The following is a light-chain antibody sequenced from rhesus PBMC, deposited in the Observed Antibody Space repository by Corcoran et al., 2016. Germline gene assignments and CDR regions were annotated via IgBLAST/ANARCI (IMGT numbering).Light chain of an antibody. Sequence: DIVMTQSPDSLAVSLGERVTINCKSSQSLLYSSNNKNYLAWYQQKPVQAPKLFIYWASTRESGVPNRFSGCGSGTDFTLTISGLQAEGVAVYYCQQYYSSPLTFGGGTKVEIK. CDR2: WAS. CDR3: QQYYSSPLT. J-gene: IGKJ4*01. V-gene: IGKV4-1*01. CDR1: QSLLYSSNNKNY.